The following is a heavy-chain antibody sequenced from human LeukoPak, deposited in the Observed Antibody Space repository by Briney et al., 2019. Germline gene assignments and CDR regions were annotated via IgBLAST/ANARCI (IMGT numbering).Heavy chain of an antibody. CDR1: GGSFSGYY. D-gene: IGHD1-14*01. J-gene: IGHJ4*02. CDR3: AIDSPSTNVNPH. CDR2: INHSGST. V-gene: IGHV4-34*01. Sequence: SETLSLTCAVYGGSFSGYYWSWIRQPPGKGLEWIGEINHSGSTNYNPSLKSRVTISVDTSKNQSSLKLSSVTAADTAVYYCAIDSPSTNVNPHWGQGTLVTVSS.